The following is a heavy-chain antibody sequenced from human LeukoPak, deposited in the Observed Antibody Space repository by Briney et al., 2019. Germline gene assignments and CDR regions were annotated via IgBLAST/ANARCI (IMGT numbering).Heavy chain of an antibody. CDR1: GGSISSYY. J-gene: IGHJ4*02. V-gene: IGHV4-59*12. CDR2: IYYSGST. Sequence: SETLSLTCTVSGGSISSYYWSWIRQPPGKGLEWIGYIYYSGSTNYNPSLKSRVTISVDTSKNQFSLKLSSVTAADTAVYYCARLGSGWYGGPFDYWGQGTLVTVSS. CDR3: ARLGSGWYGGPFDY. D-gene: IGHD6-19*01.